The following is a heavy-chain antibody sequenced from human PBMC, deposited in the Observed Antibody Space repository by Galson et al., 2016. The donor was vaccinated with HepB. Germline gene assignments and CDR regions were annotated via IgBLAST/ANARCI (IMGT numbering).Heavy chain of an antibody. CDR2: ISSSSSTT. CDR3: ARDPGYCTGTSCHKDY. Sequence: SLRLSCAVSGFTFSSYSMHWVRQTPGTGLEWVSYISSSSSTTYYADSVKDRFTISRDNAKNSLYLQMNSLRDEDTAVYYCARDPGYCTGTSCHKDYWGQGTLVTVSS. CDR1: GFTFSSYS. J-gene: IGHJ4*02. V-gene: IGHV3-48*02. D-gene: IGHD2-2*02.